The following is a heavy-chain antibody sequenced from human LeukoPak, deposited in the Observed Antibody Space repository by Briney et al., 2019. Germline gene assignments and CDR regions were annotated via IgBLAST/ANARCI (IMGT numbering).Heavy chain of an antibody. V-gene: IGHV5-10-1*01. Sequence: GESLKISCKGSGYSFTSYWISWVRQMPGKGLEWMGRIDPSDSYTNYSPSFQGHVTISADKSISTAYLQWSSLKASDTAMYYFALGYSLMVMDVWGKGTTVTVSS. CDR1: GYSFTSYW. J-gene: IGHJ6*04. D-gene: IGHD5-18*01. CDR3: ALGYSLMVMDV. CDR2: IDPSDSYT.